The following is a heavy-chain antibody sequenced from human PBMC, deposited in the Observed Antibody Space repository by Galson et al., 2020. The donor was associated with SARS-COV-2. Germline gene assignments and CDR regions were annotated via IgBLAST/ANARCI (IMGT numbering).Heavy chain of an antibody. CDR2: VSYSGST. V-gene: IGHV4-31*03. CDR3: ARSGMWQGFDF. D-gene: IGHD3-10*01. J-gene: IGHJ3*01. Sequence: SQTLSLTCTVSGGSINSAHYYWSWIRQHPGKGLEWIGYVSYSGSTFYNPSLKSRLTISEDTSNNQFSLKLTSVSVADTAVYYCARSGMWQGFDFWGQGTMVTVSS. CDR1: GGSINSAHYY.